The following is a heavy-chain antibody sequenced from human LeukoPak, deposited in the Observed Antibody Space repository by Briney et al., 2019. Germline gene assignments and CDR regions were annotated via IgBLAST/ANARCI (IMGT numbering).Heavy chain of an antibody. CDR1: GFTFSSYW. D-gene: IGHD3-10*01. J-gene: IGHJ6*02. V-gene: IGHV3-7*03. Sequence: GGSLRLSCAASGFTFSSYWMSWVRQAPGKGLEWVANIKQDGSEKYYVDSVKGRFTISRDNAKNSLYLQMNSLRAEDTAVYYCARDRNTMVRGVVYYYGMDVWGQGTTVTVSS. CDR3: ARDRNTMVRGVVYYYGMDV. CDR2: IKQDGSEK.